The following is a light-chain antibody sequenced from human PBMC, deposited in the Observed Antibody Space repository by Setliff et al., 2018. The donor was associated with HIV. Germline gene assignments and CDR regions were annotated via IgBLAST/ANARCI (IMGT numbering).Light chain of an antibody. V-gene: IGLV8-61*01. CDR2: STN. Sequence: QTVVTQESSFSVSPGGTVTLTCGLSTGSVSTRYYPSWYQQTPGQPPRTLIHSTNIRSSGVPDRFSGSILGNKAVLTITGAQADDDSDFYCMLYMGSGSVLFGGGTQLTVL. J-gene: IGLJ3*02. CDR3: MLYMGSGSVL. CDR1: TGSVSTRYY.